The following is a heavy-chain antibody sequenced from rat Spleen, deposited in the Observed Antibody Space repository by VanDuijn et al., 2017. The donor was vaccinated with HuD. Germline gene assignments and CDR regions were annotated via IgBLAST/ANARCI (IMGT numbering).Heavy chain of an antibody. V-gene: IGHV2-32*01. CDR1: GFSLTSYH. CDR3: TRAPGKGYVMDA. J-gene: IGHJ4*01. Sequence: QVQLKESGPGLVKPSETLSLTCTVSGFSLTSYHVSWVRQPPGKGLEWMGVIWGDGSTAYNSALKSRLSISRDTSKSQVFLKMNSLQTEDTAIYYCTRAPGKGYVMDAWGQGTAVTVSS. CDR2: IWGDGST. D-gene: IGHD5-1*01.